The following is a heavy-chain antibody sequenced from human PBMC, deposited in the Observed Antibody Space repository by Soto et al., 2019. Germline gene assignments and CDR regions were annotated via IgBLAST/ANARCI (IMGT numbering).Heavy chain of an antibody. CDR1: GFTFSNAW. D-gene: IGHD2-2*01. CDR2: IKSKTDGGTT. V-gene: IGHV3-15*07. Sequence: GGSLRLSCAASGFTFSNAWMNWVRQAPGKGLEWVGRIKSKTDGGTTDYAAPVKGRFTISRDDSKNTLYLQMNSLKTEDTAVYYCTTGYMYCSSTSCYETLGYYGMDVWGQGTTVTVSS. J-gene: IGHJ6*02. CDR3: TTGYMYCSSTSCYETLGYYGMDV.